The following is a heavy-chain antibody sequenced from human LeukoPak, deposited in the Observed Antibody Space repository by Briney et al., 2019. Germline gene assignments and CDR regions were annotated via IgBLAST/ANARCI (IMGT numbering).Heavy chain of an antibody. D-gene: IGHD3-22*01. CDR2: ISYDGSNK. V-gene: IGHV3-30-3*01. CDR1: GFTFSSYA. Sequence: QPGGSLRLSCAASGFTFSSYAMHWVRQAPGKGLEWVAVISYDGSNKYYADSVKGRFTIPRDNSKNTLYLQMNSLRAEDTAVYYCARARRGIVANWFDPWGQGTLVTVSS. CDR3: ARARRGIVANWFDP. J-gene: IGHJ5*02.